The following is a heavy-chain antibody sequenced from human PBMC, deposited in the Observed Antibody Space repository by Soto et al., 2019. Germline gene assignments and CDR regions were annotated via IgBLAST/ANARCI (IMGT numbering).Heavy chain of an antibody. Sequence: SVKVSCKTSGFTFTNSAVQWVRQARGQRLEWIGWIIVASGRTNYAREVQERVTISRDTSTSTAYMELSGLRSEDTAVYYCVAELYSGGGCCSFDFWGQGTMVTVS. J-gene: IGHJ3*01. CDR2: IIVASGRT. D-gene: IGHD2-21*02. V-gene: IGHV1-58*01. CDR1: GFTFTNSA. CDR3: VAELYSGGGCCSFDF.